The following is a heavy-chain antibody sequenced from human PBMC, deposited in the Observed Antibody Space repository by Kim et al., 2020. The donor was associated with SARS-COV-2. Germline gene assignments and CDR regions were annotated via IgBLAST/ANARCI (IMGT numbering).Heavy chain of an antibody. J-gene: IGHJ4*02. CDR2: IYYSGST. CDR1: GGSISSGGYY. CDR3: ARVGTFGGVIPYYFDY. V-gene: IGHV4-31*03. D-gene: IGHD3-16*02. Sequence: SETLSLTCTVSGGSISSGGYYWSWIRQHPGKGLEWIGYIYYSGSTYYNPSLKSRVTISVDTSKNQFSLKLSSVTAADTAVYYCARVGTFGGVIPYYFDYWGQGTLVTVSS.